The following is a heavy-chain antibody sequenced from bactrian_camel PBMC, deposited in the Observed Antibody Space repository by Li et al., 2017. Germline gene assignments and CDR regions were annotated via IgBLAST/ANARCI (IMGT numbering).Heavy chain of an antibody. Sequence: QLVESGGGSVQSGGSLRLTCTASGYASAIKCWGWFRQAPGQEREGVAGIYTYGGLSWYADSVKGRFDISKDNVESTLYLQMNSLKSEDTASYYCAADLSGPLWYGGSWPREGDACEYTYWGQGTQVTVS. CDR2: IYTYGGLS. CDR1: GYASAIKC. CDR3: AADLSGPLWYGGSWPREGDACEYTY. D-gene: IGHD6*01. V-gene: IGHV3S54*01. J-gene: IGHJ4*01.